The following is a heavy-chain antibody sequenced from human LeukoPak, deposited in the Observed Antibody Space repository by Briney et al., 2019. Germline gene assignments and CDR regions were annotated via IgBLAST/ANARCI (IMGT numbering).Heavy chain of an antibody. Sequence: GGSLRLSCAASGLTFSSYAMSWVRQAPGKGLGWISNIRTTAEGAKYAYYADSVKGRVTISRDDGKNTLYLHMNSLRDDDTAVYYCATDQRYAFDYWGQGILVTVSS. J-gene: IGHJ4*02. CDR2: IRTTAEGAKYA. CDR1: GLTFSSYA. CDR3: ATDQRYAFDY. V-gene: IGHV3-48*02. D-gene: IGHD3-9*01.